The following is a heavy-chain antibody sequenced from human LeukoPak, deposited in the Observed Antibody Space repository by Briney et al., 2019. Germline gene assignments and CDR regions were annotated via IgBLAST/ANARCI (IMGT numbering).Heavy chain of an antibody. CDR2: ISGSGGST. Sequence: PGGSLRLSCAASGFTFSSYEMNWVRQAPGKGLEWVSTISGSGGSTYYADSVKGRFTISRDNSKNTLYLQMNSLRAEDTAVYYWAAFVYSPGGFDYWGQGTLVTVSS. D-gene: IGHD6-13*01. CDR3: AAFVYSPGGFDY. J-gene: IGHJ4*02. V-gene: IGHV3-23*01. CDR1: GFTFSSYE.